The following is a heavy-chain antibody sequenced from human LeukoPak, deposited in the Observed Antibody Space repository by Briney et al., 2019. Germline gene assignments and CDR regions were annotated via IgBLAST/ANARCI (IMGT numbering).Heavy chain of an antibody. D-gene: IGHD3-10*01. CDR3: ARGPRITLVRGGQWYFYMDV. CDR2: INPNSGGT. CDR1: GYTFTGYY. Sequence: ASVKVSCKASGYTFTGYYMHWVRQAPGQGLEWMGWINPNSGGTNYAQKFQGRVTMTRDTSISTAYMELSRLRSDDTAVYYCARGPRITLVRGGQWYFYMDVWGKGTTVTVPS. V-gene: IGHV1-2*02. J-gene: IGHJ6*03.